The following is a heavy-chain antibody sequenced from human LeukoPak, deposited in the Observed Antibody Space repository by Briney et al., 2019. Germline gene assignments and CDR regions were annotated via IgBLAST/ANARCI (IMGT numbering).Heavy chain of an antibody. CDR2: VNPSGDST. V-gene: IGHV1-46*01. CDR1: GYTFSNYN. D-gene: IGHD5-24*01. J-gene: IGHJ3*02. CDR3: ARVRDGYNDAYDI. Sequence: ASVTVSCKASGYTFSNYNIHWLRQAPGQGLGWMGIVNPSGDSTNYAQNFQGRVTMTGDTSTSTVYMELSSLRSEDTAVYYCARVRDGYNDAYDIWGQGTMVTVTS.